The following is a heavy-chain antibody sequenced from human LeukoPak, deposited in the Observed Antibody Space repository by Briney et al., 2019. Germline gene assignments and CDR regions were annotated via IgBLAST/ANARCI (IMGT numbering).Heavy chain of an antibody. D-gene: IGHD3-22*01. V-gene: IGHV4-39*07. CDR2: IYYSGST. J-gene: IGHJ3*02. CDR3: ARVREIVVGPDAFDI. CDR1: GGSISSSSYY. Sequence: PSETLSLTCTVSGGSISSSSYYWGWIRQPPGKGLEWIGSIYYSGSTYYNPSLKSRVTISVDTSKNQFSLKLSSVAAADTAVYYCARVREIVVGPDAFDIWGQGTMVTVSS.